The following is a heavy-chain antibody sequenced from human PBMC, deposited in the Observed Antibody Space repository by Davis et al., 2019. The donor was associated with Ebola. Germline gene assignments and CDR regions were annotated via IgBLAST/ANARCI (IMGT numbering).Heavy chain of an antibody. CDR1: GYTFTSYA. CDR3: ARDRGAVAGTPDAFDI. V-gene: IGHV1-3*01. J-gene: IGHJ3*02. Sequence: ASVKVSCKASGYTFTSYAMHWVRQAPGQRLEWMGWINAGNGNTKYSQKFQGRVTMTRDTSTSTVYMELSSLRSEDTAVYYCARDRGAVAGTPDAFDIWGQGTMVTVSS. CDR2: INAGNGNT. D-gene: IGHD6-19*01.